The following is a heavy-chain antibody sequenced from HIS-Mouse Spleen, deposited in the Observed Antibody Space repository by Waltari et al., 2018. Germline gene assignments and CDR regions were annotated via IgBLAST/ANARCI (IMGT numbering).Heavy chain of an antibody. CDR2: MRSKAYGGTT. Sequence: EVQLVESGGGLVQPGWSLRLSCTASGFTFGVFAMSWFRQAPGKGLEWVGFMRSKAYGGTTEYAASVKGRFTISRDDSKSIAYLQMNSLKTEDTAVYYCTRVDTAMVTVRYWGQGTLVTVSS. J-gene: IGHJ4*02. CDR1: GFTFGVFA. D-gene: IGHD5-18*01. CDR3: TRVDTAMVTVRY. V-gene: IGHV3-49*03.